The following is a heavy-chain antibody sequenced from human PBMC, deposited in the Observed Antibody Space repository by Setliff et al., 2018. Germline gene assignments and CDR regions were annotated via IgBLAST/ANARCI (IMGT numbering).Heavy chain of an antibody. CDR1: GFTFSSYN. V-gene: IGHV3-48*04. CDR2: INSRSSTI. Sequence: GESLKISCAASGFTFSSYNMDWVRQAPGKGLEWVSYINSRSSTIFYADSVKGRSTISRDNAKKSLSLQMNSLRAEDTAVYYCARDNNYYDRSGYYSGHDVWGQGILVTVSS. CDR3: ARDNNYYDRSGYYSGHDV. J-gene: IGHJ4*03. D-gene: IGHD3-22*01.